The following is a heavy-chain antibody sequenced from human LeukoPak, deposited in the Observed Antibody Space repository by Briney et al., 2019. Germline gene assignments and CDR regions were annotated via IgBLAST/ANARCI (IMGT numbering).Heavy chain of an antibody. CDR3: AREGDIVVVPAATNYYYYGMDV. CDR2: IIPIFGTA. Sequence: GASVKVSCKASGGTFSSYAISWVRQAPGQGLEWMGGIIPIFGTANYAQKFQGRVTITADESTSTAYMELSSLRSEDTAVYYCAREGDIVVVPAATNYYYYGMDVWGQGTTVTVSS. D-gene: IGHD2-2*01. CDR1: GGTFSSYA. J-gene: IGHJ6*02. V-gene: IGHV1-69*13.